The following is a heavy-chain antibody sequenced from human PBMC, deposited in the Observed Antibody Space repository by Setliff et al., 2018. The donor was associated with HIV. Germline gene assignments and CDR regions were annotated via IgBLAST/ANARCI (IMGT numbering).Heavy chain of an antibody. CDR2: IFTSGST. CDR1: GGSISSYC. Sequence: PSETLSLTCTVSGGSISSYCWNWIRQPPGGGLEWIGFIFTSGSTKYNPSLQSRVTMSIDTSKNQFSLKLTSVTAADTAVYYCARRSDWFDPWGQGTLVTVSS. V-gene: IGHV4-4*09. J-gene: IGHJ5*02. CDR3: ARRSDWFDP.